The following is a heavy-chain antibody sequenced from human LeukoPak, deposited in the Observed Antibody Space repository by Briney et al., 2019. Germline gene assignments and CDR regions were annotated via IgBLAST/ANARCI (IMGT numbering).Heavy chain of an antibody. J-gene: IGHJ6*02. Sequence: GGSLRLSCAASGFTFSSYAMSWVRQAPGKGLEWVSAISGSGGSTYYADSVKGRFTISRDNSKNTLYLQMNSLRAEDTAVYYCAKSIQRRNYYYGVDVWGQGTTVTVSS. D-gene: IGHD6-25*01. CDR3: AKSIQRRNYYYGVDV. V-gene: IGHV3-23*01. CDR1: GFTFSSYA. CDR2: ISGSGGST.